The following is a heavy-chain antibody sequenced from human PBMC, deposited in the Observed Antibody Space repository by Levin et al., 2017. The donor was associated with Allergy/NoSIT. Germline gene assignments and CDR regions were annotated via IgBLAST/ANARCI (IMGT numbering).Heavy chain of an antibody. V-gene: IGHV3-30*18. CDR3: AKVKAYNWNSCLDY. J-gene: IGHJ4*02. CDR2: ISYDGSNK. CDR1: GFTFSSYG. Sequence: GGSLRLSCAASGFTFSSYGMHWVRQAPGKGLEWVAVISYDGSNKYYADSVKGRFTISRDNSKNTLYLQMNSLRAEDTAVYYCAKVKAYNWNSCLDYWGQGTLVTVSS. D-gene: IGHD1-7*01.